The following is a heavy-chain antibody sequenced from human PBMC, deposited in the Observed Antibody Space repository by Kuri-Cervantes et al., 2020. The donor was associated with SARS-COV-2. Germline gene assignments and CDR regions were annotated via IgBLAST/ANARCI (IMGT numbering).Heavy chain of an antibody. J-gene: IGHJ1*01. CDR2: ISSNGGST. CDR3: VKDQGYSSGYTSFQH. V-gene: IGHV3-64D*06. D-gene: IGHD6-19*01. Sequence: GESLKISCSASGFTFSSYAMHWVRQAPGKGLEYVSAISSNGGSTYYADSVKGRFTISRDNSKNTLYLQMSSLRADDTAVYYCVKDQGYSSGYTSFQHWGQGTLVTVSS. CDR1: GFTFSSYA.